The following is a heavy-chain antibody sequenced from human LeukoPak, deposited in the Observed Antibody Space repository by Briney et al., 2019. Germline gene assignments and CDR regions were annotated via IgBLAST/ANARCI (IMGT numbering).Heavy chain of an antibody. Sequence: ASVKVSCKASGYTFTGYYMHWVRQAPGQGLEWMGRINPNSGGTNYAQKFQGRVTMTRDTSISTAYMELSRLRSDDTAVYYCARFPYYDSSGYYYFDYWGQGALVTVSS. CDR3: ARFPYYDSSGYYYFDY. J-gene: IGHJ4*02. D-gene: IGHD3-22*01. V-gene: IGHV1-2*06. CDR2: INPNSGGT. CDR1: GYTFTGYY.